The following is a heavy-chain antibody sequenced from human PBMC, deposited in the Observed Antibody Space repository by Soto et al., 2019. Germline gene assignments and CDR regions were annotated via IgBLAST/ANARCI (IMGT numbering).Heavy chain of an antibody. V-gene: IGHV3-7*05. CDR3: ARATRSPDF. J-gene: IGHJ4*02. CDR1: GFTFSSLW. Sequence: EVQLVESGGDLVQPGGSLRLSCAASGFTFSSLWMTWVRQAPGKGLECVANIKEDGSVKYYVDSVKGRFTTSRDNAKNSLYLQMVGLRAEDTAVYYCARATRSPDFRGQGTLVTVSS. CDR2: IKEDGSVK.